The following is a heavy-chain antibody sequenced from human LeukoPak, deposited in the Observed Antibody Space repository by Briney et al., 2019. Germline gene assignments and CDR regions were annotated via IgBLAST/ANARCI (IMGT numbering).Heavy chain of an antibody. D-gene: IGHD4-17*01. CDR3: AKEEAHDYGEVFDY. V-gene: IGHV3-23*01. CDR2: VSGGGGTT. CDR1: GFTFNTYA. J-gene: IGHJ4*02. Sequence: GGSLRLSCAASGFTFNTYAMNWVRQAPGRGLEWVSAVSGGGGTTYYADSVKGRFTISRDNSKNTLSLQMNSLRAEDTAIYYCAKEEAHDYGEVFDYWGQGTLVTVSS.